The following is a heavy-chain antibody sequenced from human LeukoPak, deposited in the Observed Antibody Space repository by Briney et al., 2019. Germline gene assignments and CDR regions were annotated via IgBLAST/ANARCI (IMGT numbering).Heavy chain of an antibody. J-gene: IGHJ4*02. V-gene: IGHV3-74*01. D-gene: IGHD3-10*01. CDR2: INSDGRST. CDR1: GFTFSRYW. CDR3: ARGRYGSGSYVDY. Sequence: PGGSLRLSCVASGFTFSRYWMHWVRQAPGKGLVWVSRINSDGRSTNYADSVKGRFSISRDNAENTLYLQMNSLRVEDTAVYYCARGRYGSGSYVDYWGQGTLVTVSS.